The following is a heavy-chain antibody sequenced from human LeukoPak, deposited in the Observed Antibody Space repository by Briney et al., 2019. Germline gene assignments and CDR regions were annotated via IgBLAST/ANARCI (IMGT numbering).Heavy chain of an antibody. J-gene: IGHJ5*02. CDR3: ARTRDGYNTNWFDP. V-gene: IGHV3-30*03. CDR1: GFTFSSYW. D-gene: IGHD5-24*01. Sequence: GGSLRLSCAASGFTFSSYWMSWVRQAPGKGLEWVALISYDGSRKHFADSVKGRFTISRDNAKNSLYLQMNSLRAEDTAVYYCARTRDGYNTNWFDPWGQGTLVTVSS. CDR2: ISYDGSRK.